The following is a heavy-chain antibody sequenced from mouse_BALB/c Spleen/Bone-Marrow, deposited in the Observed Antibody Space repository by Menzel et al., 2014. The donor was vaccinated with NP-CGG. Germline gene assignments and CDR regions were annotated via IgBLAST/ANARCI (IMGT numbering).Heavy chain of an antibody. J-gene: IGHJ3*01. D-gene: IGHD2-4*01. Sequence: EVQLVESGGGLVKPGGSLKLSCAASGFNFSSNGMSWVRQTPEKRLGGVASISGGGSYTYFPDSVKGRITISRDNAKNILYLQMSSLRSEETALYYCARHDYDWFAYWGQGTLVTVSA. CDR3: ARHDYDWFAY. V-gene: IGHV5-9-2*01. CDR1: GFNFSSNG. CDR2: ISGGGSYT.